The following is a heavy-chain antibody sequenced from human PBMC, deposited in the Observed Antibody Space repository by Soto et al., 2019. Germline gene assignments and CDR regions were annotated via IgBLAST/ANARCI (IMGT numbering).Heavy chain of an antibody. D-gene: IGHD6-19*01. CDR2: IKQDGSEK. J-gene: IGHJ4*02. CDR1: GFTFSSYW. Sequence: GESLKISCAASGFTFSSYWMSWVRQAPGKGLEWVANIKQDGSEKYYVDSVKGRFTISRDNAKNSLYLQMNSLRAEDTAVYYCARGGSSGWYDYWGQGTLVTVSS. CDR3: ARGGSSGWYDY. V-gene: IGHV3-7*01.